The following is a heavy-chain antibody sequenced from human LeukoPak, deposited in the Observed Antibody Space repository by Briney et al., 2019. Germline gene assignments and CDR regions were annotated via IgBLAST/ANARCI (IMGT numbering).Heavy chain of an antibody. D-gene: IGHD2-15*01. Sequence: GGSLRLSCAASGFTFSSYSMNWVRQAPGKGLEWVSSISSSSGYIYYADSVKGRFTISRDNAKNSLYLQMNSLRAEDTAVYYCARGLLGYCSGGSCYLPGYWGQGTLVTVSS. CDR2: ISSSSGYI. CDR1: GFTFSSYS. CDR3: ARGLLGYCSGGSCYLPGY. V-gene: IGHV3-21*01. J-gene: IGHJ4*02.